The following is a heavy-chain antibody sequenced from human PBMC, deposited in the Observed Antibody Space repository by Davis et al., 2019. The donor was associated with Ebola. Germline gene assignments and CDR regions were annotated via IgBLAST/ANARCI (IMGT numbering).Heavy chain of an antibody. J-gene: IGHJ6*02. V-gene: IGHV3-7*01. CDR3: ARRIRGISRGAIDV. D-gene: IGHD2/OR15-2a*01. Sequence: GESLKISCAASGFTFSTYWMSWVRQAPGKGLEWVANIKQDGRDKYYVDSVKGRFTISRDNAKDSLYLHMNSLRDEDTAVYYCARRIRGISRGAIDVWGQGTTVTVSS. CDR1: GFTFSTYW. CDR2: IKQDGRDK.